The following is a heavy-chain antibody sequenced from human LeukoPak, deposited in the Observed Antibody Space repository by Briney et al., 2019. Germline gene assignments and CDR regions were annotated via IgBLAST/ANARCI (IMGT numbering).Heavy chain of an antibody. J-gene: IGHJ4*02. CDR3: ARSGQEAYYYDSSGYYGGDY. CDR1: GFTFSSYE. V-gene: IGHV3-48*02. Sequence: SGGSLRLSCAASGFTFSSYEMKWVRQAPGKGLEWVSYISSSSSTIYYADSVKGRFTISRDNAKNSLYLQMNSLRDEDTAVYYCARSGQEAYYYDSSGYYGGDYWGQGTLVTVSS. D-gene: IGHD3-22*01. CDR2: ISSSSSTI.